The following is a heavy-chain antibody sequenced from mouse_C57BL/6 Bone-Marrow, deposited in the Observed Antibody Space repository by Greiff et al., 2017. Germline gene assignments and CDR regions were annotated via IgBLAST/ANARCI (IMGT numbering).Heavy chain of an antibody. CDR3: ARPYYSNYWYFDV. D-gene: IGHD2-5*01. CDR2: IYPGSGST. J-gene: IGHJ1*03. Sequence: QVQLQQPGAELVKPGASVKMSCKASGYTFTSYWITWVKQRPGQGLEWIGEIYPGSGSTNYNEKFKSKATLTVDTSSSTAYMQRSSLTSEDSAVYCCARPYYSNYWYFDVWGTGTTVTVSS. V-gene: IGHV1-55*01. CDR1: GYTFTSYW.